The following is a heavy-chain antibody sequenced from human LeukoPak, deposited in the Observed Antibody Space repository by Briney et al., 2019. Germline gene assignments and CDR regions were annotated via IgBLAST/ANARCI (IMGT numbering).Heavy chain of an antibody. CDR3: ARDFAGWGYFDF. D-gene: IGHD3-9*01. CDR2: ISTGSSTI. J-gene: IGHJ2*01. Sequence: PGGSLRLSCAASGFTFSSYSMNWVRRAPGKGLEWVSHISTGSSTIYYADSVKGRFTISRDNAKNSLYLQMNSLRAEDTAVYYCARDFAGWGYFDFWGRGTQVTVSS. V-gene: IGHV3-48*01. CDR1: GFTFSSYS.